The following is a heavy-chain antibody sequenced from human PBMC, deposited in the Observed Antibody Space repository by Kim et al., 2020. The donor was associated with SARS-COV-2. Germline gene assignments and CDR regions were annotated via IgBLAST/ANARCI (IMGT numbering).Heavy chain of an antibody. J-gene: IGHJ6*02. CDR3: ARQTGTTLGMDV. V-gene: IGHV5-51*01. Sequence: YAPSFKGQVTISADKSISTAYLQWSSLKASDTAMYYCARQTGTTLGMDVWGQGTTVTVSS. D-gene: IGHD1-7*01.